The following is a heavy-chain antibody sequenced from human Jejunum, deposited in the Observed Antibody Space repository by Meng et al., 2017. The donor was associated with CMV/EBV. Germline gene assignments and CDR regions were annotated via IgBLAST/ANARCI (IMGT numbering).Heavy chain of an antibody. V-gene: IGHV3-21*01. D-gene: IGHD6-13*01. CDR3: ATDCHIGAGPN. CDR2: VACGSGDI. J-gene: IGHJ4*02. Sequence: ASGFTFNTYTMNWVRQARGKGLEWISSVACGSGDICDAGSGKGQVTISRDNAKKSLFLQMNSLRTADTAVYYCATDCHIGAGPNWGQGTLVTVSS. CDR1: GFTFNTYT.